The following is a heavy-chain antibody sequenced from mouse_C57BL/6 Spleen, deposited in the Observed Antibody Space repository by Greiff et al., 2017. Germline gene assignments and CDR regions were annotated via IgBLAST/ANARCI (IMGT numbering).Heavy chain of an antibody. CDR2: ISDGGSYT. D-gene: IGHD1-1*01. CDR1: GFTFSSYA. Sequence: EVKLMESGGGLVKPGGSLKLSCAASGFTFSSYAMSWVRQTPEKRLEWVATISDGGSYTYYQDNVKGRFTISRDNAKNNLYLQMSHLKSEDTAMYYCAREATDYFDYWGQGTTLTVSS. J-gene: IGHJ2*01. CDR3: AREATDYFDY. V-gene: IGHV5-4*01.